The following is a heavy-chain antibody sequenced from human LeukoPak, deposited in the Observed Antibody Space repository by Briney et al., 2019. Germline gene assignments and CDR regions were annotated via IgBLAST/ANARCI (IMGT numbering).Heavy chain of an antibody. Sequence: ASVTVSCKASGYTFTGYYMHWVRQAPGQGLEWMGRINPNSGGTNYAQKLQGRVTMTRDTSISTAYMELSRLRSDDTAVYYCARGSPRYSSSWYADAFDIWGQGTMVTVSS. J-gene: IGHJ3*02. CDR1: GYTFTGYY. CDR3: ARGSPRYSSSWYADAFDI. CDR2: INPNSGGT. D-gene: IGHD6-13*01. V-gene: IGHV1-2*06.